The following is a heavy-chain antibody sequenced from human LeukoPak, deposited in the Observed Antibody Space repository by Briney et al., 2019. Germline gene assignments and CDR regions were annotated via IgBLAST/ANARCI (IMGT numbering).Heavy chain of an antibody. CDR3: ARDPYYYDSSGYYYY. CDR1: GYTFTGYY. Sequence: ASVKVSCKASGYTFTGYYMHWVRQAPGQGLEWMGWINANSGGTNYAQKFQGRVTMTRDTSISTAYMELSRLRSDDTAVYYCARDPYYYDSSGYYYYWGQGTLVTVSS. CDR2: INANSGGT. J-gene: IGHJ4*02. D-gene: IGHD3-22*01. V-gene: IGHV1-2*02.